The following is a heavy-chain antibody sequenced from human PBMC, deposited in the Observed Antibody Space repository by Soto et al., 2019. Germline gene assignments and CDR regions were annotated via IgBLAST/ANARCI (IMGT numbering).Heavy chain of an antibody. CDR3: VRGSAAEYYYYGMDV. J-gene: IGHJ6*02. CDR1: GFTFSSYA. CDR2: ISYDGSNK. V-gene: IGHV3-30-3*01. Sequence: PGGSLRLSCAASGFTFSSYAMHWVRQAPGKGLEWVAVISYDGSNKYYADSVKGRFTISRDNSKNTLYLQMNSLRAEDTAVYYCVRGSAAEYYYYGMDVWGQGTTVTVSS. D-gene: IGHD6-13*01.